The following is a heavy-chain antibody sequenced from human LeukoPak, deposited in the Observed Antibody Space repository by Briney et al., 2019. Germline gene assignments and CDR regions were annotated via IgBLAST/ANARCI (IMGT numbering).Heavy chain of an antibody. Sequence: PSETLSLTCNVSGGSISRCYWAWIRQPPGMGLESIGKIHNGGNAYYTPSLKSRVTLSMDASRNQVSLRLSSVTAADTAVYYCASGYSTTLDFWGQGTLVTVSS. CDR2: IHNGGNA. J-gene: IGHJ4*02. D-gene: IGHD6-13*01. CDR1: GGSISRCY. V-gene: IGHV4-59*04. CDR3: ASGYSTTLDF.